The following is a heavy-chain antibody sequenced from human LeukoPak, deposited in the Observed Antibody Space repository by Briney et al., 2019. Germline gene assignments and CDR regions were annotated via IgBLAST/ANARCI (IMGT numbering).Heavy chain of an antibody. Sequence: GGSLRLSCAASGFTFSSYSMNWVRQAPGKGLEWVSSISSSSSYIYYTDSVKGRFTISRDDAKNSLYLQMNSLRAEDTAVYYCARVTMAGVDYWGQGTLVTVSS. CDR1: GFTFSSYS. CDR3: ARVTMAGVDY. J-gene: IGHJ4*02. CDR2: ISSSSSYI. D-gene: IGHD3-10*01. V-gene: IGHV3-21*01.